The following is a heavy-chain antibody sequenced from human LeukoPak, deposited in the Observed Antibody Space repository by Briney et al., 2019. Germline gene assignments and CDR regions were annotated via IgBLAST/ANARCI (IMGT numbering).Heavy chain of an antibody. Sequence: GGSLRLSCAASGFTFNIYAMRWVRQAPEKGLEWVSTISGGGANTFYADSVKGRFTISRDNSKNTLYLQMNSLTAEDTAVYYCANVVGATKTEDYWGQGTLVTVSS. CDR3: ANVVGATKTEDY. CDR2: ISGGGANT. D-gene: IGHD1-26*01. V-gene: IGHV3-23*01. J-gene: IGHJ4*02. CDR1: GFTFNIYA.